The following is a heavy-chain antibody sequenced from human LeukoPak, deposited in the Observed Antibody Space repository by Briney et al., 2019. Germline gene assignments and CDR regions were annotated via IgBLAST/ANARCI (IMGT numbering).Heavy chain of an antibody. D-gene: IGHD3-16*02. J-gene: IGHJ5*01. CDR2: IYYSGST. Sequence: PSETLSLTCSVSGDSIGSYYRTWIRQSPGKGLEWIGYIYYSGSTNYSPSLKSRVTISVDTSNNQFSLQLRSVTAADTAIYYCARGRARDGSYPWLDSWGQGTLVTVSS. CDR3: ARGRARDGSYPWLDS. CDR1: GDSIGSYY. V-gene: IGHV4-59*01.